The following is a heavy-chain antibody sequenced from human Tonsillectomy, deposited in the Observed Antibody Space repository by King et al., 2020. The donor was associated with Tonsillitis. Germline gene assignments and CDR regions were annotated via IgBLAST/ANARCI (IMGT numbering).Heavy chain of an antibody. J-gene: IGHJ6*03. D-gene: IGHD3-3*01. CDR2: IYTSGST. V-gene: IGHV4-61*02. Sequence: VQLQESGPGLVKPSQILSLTCTVSGGSISSGSYYWSWIRQPAGKGLEWIGRIYTSGSTNYNPSLKSRVTISIDTSKNQFSLKLSSVTAADTAVYYCAIAQGRNAICYYYWPMCLLGKGTTGT. CDR3: AIAQGRNAICYYYWPMCL. CDR1: GGSISSGSYY.